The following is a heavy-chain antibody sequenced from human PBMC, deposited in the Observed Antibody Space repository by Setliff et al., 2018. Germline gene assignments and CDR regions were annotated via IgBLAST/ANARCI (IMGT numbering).Heavy chain of an antibody. V-gene: IGHV4-34*10. CDR3: ARYPRRGNGWYPYYVDV. J-gene: IGHJ6*03. Sequence: SETLSLTCGVYGGPFNGYYWGWVRQSPGKGLEWIGEITHSGISNYNPSLESRVTVSVDTSTSQFSLRLTSVTAADSAVYFCARYPRRGNGWYPYYVDVWGKGTTVTVS. D-gene: IGHD6-19*01. CDR1: GGPFNGYY. CDR2: ITHSGIS.